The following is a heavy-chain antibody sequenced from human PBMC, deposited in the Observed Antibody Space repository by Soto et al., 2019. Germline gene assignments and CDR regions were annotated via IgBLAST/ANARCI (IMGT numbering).Heavy chain of an antibody. CDR1: GFTFSSYW. D-gene: IGHD6-19*01. CDR3: ARPSSGWYNWCDP. CDR2: IKQDRSEK. J-gene: IGHJ5*02. V-gene: IGHV3-7*01. Sequence: EVQLVESGGGLVQPGGSLSLSCAASGFTFSSYWMSWVRQAPGEGLEWVANIKQDRSEKYYVDSVKGRFIISRDNAKNSLYLQMNSLRAEDTAVYYCARPSSGWYNWCDPWGQGTLVTVSS.